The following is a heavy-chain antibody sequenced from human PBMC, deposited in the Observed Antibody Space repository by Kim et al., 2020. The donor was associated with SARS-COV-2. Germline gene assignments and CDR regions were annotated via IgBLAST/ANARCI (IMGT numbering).Heavy chain of an antibody. CDR2: INTNSGGT. J-gene: IGHJ4*02. V-gene: IGHV1-2*02. CDR3: ARTKPGPYDSSGYYYFPY. D-gene: IGHD3-22*01. CDR1: GYTFTGYY. Sequence: ASVKVSCKASGYTFTGYYMHWVRQAPGQGLEWMGWINTNSGGTNYAQKFQGRVTMTMDTSISTAYMELSRLRSDDTAVYYCARTKPGPYDSSGYYYFPYWGQGTLVTVSS.